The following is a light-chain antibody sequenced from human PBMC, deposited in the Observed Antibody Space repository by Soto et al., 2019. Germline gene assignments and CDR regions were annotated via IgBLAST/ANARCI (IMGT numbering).Light chain of an antibody. CDR1: QSIHSY. V-gene: IGKV1-39*01. CDR3: QQCHSAPWT. Sequence: DIQMTQSPSSLSASVGDRVTITCRASQSIHSYVNWYLQKPGKAPKLLIYAASSLRSGVPSRFSGGGSGTYFTLTITSLQPEDFVNYYCQQCHSAPWTFGKGTTVEI. CDR2: AAS. J-gene: IGKJ1*01.